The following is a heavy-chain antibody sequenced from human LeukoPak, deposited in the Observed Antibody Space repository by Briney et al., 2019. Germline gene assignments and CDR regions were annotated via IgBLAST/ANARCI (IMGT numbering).Heavy chain of an antibody. J-gene: IGHJ4*02. V-gene: IGHV4-4*02. CDR1: SGSINSSNW. CDR3: ARFHTSSWFFDS. Sequence: SETLSLTCAVSSGSINSSNWWSWVRQPPGKGLEWIGEIYPSGSTNYNPSLKSRVTMSVDESKNEFSLKLTSVTAADTAVYYCARFHTSSWFFDSWGQGILVTVSS. D-gene: IGHD6-13*01. CDR2: IYPSGST.